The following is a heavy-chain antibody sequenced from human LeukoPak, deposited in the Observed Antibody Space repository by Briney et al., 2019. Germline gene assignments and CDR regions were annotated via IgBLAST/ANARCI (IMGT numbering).Heavy chain of an antibody. CDR2: IYYSGST. CDR3: ARDRYSGYELRAFDI. D-gene: IGHD5-12*01. V-gene: IGHV4-39*07. CDR1: GGSISGSSYY. J-gene: IGHJ3*02. Sequence: PSETLSLTCTVSGGSISGSSYYWGWIRQPPWKGLEWIGSIYYSGSTYYNPSLKSRVTISVDTSKNQFSLKLSSVTAADTAVYYCARDRYSGYELRAFDIWGQGTMVTVSS.